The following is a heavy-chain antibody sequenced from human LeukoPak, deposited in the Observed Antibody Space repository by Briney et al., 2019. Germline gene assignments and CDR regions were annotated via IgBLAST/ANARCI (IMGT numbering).Heavy chain of an antibody. CDR3: AKVAGSRYFDI. CDR2: FYSSGST. J-gene: IGHJ2*01. D-gene: IGHD6-19*01. V-gene: IGHV4-4*07. Sequence: SETLSLTCTVSGGSVSTYYWSWIRQPAGKGLEWIGRFYSSGSTSYNPSLKSRVSMSIDTSKNQFSLNLTSVTAADTAVYCCAKVAGSRYFDIWGRGTLVTVSS. CDR1: GGSVSTYY.